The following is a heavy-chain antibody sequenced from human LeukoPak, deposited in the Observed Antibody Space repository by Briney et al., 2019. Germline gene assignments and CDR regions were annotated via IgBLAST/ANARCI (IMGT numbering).Heavy chain of an antibody. CDR2: IYYSGST. Sequence: SETLSLTCTVSGGSISSSSYYWGWTRQPPGKGLEWIGSIYYSGSTYYNPSLKSRVTISVDTSKNQFSLKLSSVTAADTAVYYCARDLNYYGSGTWNWFDPWGQGTLVTVSS. V-gene: IGHV4-39*07. CDR1: GGSISSSSYY. CDR3: ARDLNYYGSGTWNWFDP. D-gene: IGHD3-10*01. J-gene: IGHJ5*02.